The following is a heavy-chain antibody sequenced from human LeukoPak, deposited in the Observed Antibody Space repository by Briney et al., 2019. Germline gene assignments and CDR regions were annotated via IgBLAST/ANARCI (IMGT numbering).Heavy chain of an antibody. V-gene: IGHV3-64D*06. D-gene: IGHD3-10*01. CDR3: LSGDY. Sequence: GGSLRLSCSASGFTFSNNAMHWVRQAPGKGLESVSAISSNGGSTYYADSVKGRFTISRDNSRNTLYLQMSSLRAEDTAVYYCLSGDYWGQGTLVTVSS. CDR2: ISSNGGST. CDR1: GFTFSNNA. J-gene: IGHJ4*02.